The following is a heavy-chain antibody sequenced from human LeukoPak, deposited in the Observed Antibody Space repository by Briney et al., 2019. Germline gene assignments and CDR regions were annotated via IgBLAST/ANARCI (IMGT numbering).Heavy chain of an antibody. J-gene: IGHJ4*02. CDR2: ISGSGGST. D-gene: IGHD4-4*01. V-gene: IGHV3-23*01. CDR1: GFTFSSYA. CDR3: ARSVPDYTRFDY. Sequence: GGSLRLSCAASGFTFSSYALTWVRQAPGKGLEWVSTISGSGGSTYYADSVKGRFTISRDNSKNTVYLQMSSLRAEDTALYYCARSVPDYTRFDYWGQGALVTVST.